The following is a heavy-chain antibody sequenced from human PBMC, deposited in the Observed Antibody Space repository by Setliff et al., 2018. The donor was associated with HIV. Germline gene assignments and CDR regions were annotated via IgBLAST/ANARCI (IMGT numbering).Heavy chain of an antibody. CDR3: ARERGTREIDH. V-gene: IGHV3-30*04. J-gene: IGHJ4*02. CDR1: GFTFSSYS. D-gene: IGHD1-1*01. CDR2: ISYDGSHK. Sequence: PGGSLRLSCAASGFTFSSYSMHWVRQAPGKGLEWVAVISYDGSHKYYADSVKGRFTISRDNSENTLYLQMNSLRAEDTAVYSCARERGTREIDHWGQGRQVTVSS.